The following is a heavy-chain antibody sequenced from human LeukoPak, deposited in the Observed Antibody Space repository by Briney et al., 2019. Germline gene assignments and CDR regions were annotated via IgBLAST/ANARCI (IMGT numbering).Heavy chain of an antibody. CDR2: INHSGSS. J-gene: IGHJ4*02. CDR1: GGSFSNYY. Sequence: PSETLSLTCAVYGGSFSNYYWNWIRQSPGKRLEWIGEINHSGSSNYSPSLKSRVTISVDTSKNQFSLNLRSVTAADTAVYYCARGTDGFDYWGQGTLVTVSS. V-gene: IGHV4-34*01. CDR3: ARGTDGFDY.